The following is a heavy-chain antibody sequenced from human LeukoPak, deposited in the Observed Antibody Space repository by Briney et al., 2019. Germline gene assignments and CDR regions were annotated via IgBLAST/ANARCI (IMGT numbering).Heavy chain of an antibody. D-gene: IGHD5-24*01. CDR2: ISGSGGST. Sequence: GGSLRLSCAASGFTFSSYAMSWVRQAPGKGLEWVSAISGSGGSTYYADSVKGRFTISRDNAKNSVYLQINSLRAEDTAVYYCARDLGWLQSDYWGQGTLVTVSS. J-gene: IGHJ4*02. CDR3: ARDLGWLQSDY. V-gene: IGHV3-23*01. CDR1: GFTFSSYA.